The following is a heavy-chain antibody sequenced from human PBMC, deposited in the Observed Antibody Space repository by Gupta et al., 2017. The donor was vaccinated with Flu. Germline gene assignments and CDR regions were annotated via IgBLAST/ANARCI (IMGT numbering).Heavy chain of an antibody. V-gene: IGHV3-33*01. CDR3: ARDRSRQCTRTTCRSWCFDP. Sequence: QVQLVESGGGVVQPGRSLRLSCAASGFTFSHSGIHWVRQAPGKGLEWVAVIWSDGNYEYYADSVKGRFTVSRDNSNNMAYLQMNTLRVEDTAVYYCARDRSRQCTRTTCRSWCFDPWGPGTLVTVSS. J-gene: IGHJ5*02. CDR2: IWSDGNYE. D-gene: IGHD2-2*01. CDR1: GFTFSHSG.